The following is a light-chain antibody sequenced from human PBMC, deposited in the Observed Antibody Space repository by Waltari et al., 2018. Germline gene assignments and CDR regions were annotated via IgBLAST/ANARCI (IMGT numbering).Light chain of an antibody. V-gene: IGLV3-1*01. J-gene: IGLJ2*01. CDR3: QAWDSNII. Sequence: WYQQKPGQSPVLVIYQDTKRPSEIPERFSGSKSGNTATLTISGTQAMDEADYYCQAWDSNIIFGGGTKLTVL. CDR2: QDT.